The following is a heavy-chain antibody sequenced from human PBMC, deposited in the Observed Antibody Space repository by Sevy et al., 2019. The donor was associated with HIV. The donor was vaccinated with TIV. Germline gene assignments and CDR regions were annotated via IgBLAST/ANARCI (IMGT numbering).Heavy chain of an antibody. D-gene: IGHD2-2*01. J-gene: IGHJ5*02. Sequence: SETLSLTCGVHDGSFSGYYWNWIRQLPGKGLELIGEINESGITYYNPSLKSRVTISVDTSKKQFSLKLNSVTAADTAVYFCARSPPVVVVPGAPSWFDPWGQGTLVTVSS. CDR3: ARSPPVVVVPGAPSWFDP. CDR2: INESGIT. CDR1: DGSFSGYY. V-gene: IGHV4-34*01.